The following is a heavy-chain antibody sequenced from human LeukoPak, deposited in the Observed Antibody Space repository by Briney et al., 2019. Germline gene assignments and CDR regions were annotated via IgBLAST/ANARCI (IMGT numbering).Heavy chain of an antibody. Sequence: PGGSLRLSCAASGFTFSGHYMHWVRQAPGKGLVWVSRINSDGSSTNYADSVKGRFTISRDNAKNTLFLQMNSLRAEDTAVYYCTRDWTARSNAFDIWGQGTMVTVSS. J-gene: IGHJ3*02. CDR2: INSDGSST. CDR3: TRDWTARSNAFDI. CDR1: GFTFSGHY. D-gene: IGHD3/OR15-3a*01. V-gene: IGHV3-74*01.